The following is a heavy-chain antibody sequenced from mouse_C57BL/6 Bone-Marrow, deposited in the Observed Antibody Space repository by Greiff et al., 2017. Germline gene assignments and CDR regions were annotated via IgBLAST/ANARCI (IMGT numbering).Heavy chain of an antibody. CDR2: INPGSGGT. CDR3: ARDERFYWYFDV. J-gene: IGHJ1*03. Sequence: QVQLQESGAELVRPGTSVKVSCKASGYAFTNYLIEWVKQRPGQGLEWIGVINPGSGGTNYNEKFKGKATLTADKSSSTAYMQLSSLTSEDSAVYFSARDERFYWYFDVWGTGTTVTVSS. CDR1: GYAFTNYL. D-gene: IGHD1-1*01. V-gene: IGHV1-54*01.